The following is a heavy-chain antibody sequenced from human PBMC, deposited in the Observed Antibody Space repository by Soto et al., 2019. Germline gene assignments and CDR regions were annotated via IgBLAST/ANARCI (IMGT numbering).Heavy chain of an antibody. CDR3: ARDEVFAVVVARDYYGMDV. Sequence: SETLSLTCAVYGGSFSGYYWSWIRQPPGKGLEWIGEINHSGSTDYNPALKSRVTISVDTSKNTLDLQMNSLRGEDTATYYCARDEVFAVVVARDYYGMDVWGQGTTVTVSS. CDR1: GGSFSGYY. D-gene: IGHD2-15*01. CDR2: INHSGST. V-gene: IGHV4-34*01. J-gene: IGHJ6*02.